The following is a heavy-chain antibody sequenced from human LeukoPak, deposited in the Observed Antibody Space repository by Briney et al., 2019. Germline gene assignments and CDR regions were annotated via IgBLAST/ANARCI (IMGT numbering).Heavy chain of an antibody. Sequence: ASVKVSCKASGYTFTGYYMHWVRQAPGQGLEWMGRINPNSGGTNYAQKFQGRVTMTRDTSISTAYMELSRLRSDDTAVYYCARDPLSSGNYPGYWGQGTLVTVSS. CDR1: GYTFTGYY. V-gene: IGHV1-2*06. CDR2: INPNSGGT. J-gene: IGHJ4*02. D-gene: IGHD1-26*01. CDR3: ARDPLSSGNYPGY.